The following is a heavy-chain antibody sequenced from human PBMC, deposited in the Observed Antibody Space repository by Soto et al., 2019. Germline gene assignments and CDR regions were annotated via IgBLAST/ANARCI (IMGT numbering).Heavy chain of an antibody. D-gene: IGHD4-4*01. CDR2: IYYSGNT. CDR3: ASGLQFGWCDP. J-gene: IGHJ5*02. Sequence: KPPETLSLTCTVSGGSVSSGSYCWSWIRQPPGKGLEWIGYIYYSGNTNYNPSLKSRVTISVDTSKNQFSLKLSSVTAADTAVYYCASGLQFGWCDPWGQGTLVTVSS. CDR1: GGSVSSGSYC. V-gene: IGHV4-61*01.